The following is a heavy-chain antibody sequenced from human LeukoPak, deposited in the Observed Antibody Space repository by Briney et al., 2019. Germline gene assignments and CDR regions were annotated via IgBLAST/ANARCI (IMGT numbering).Heavy chain of an antibody. CDR1: GFTFSSHW. Sequence: PGGSLRLSCAASGFTFSSHWMHWVRQAPGKGLVWVARISPDGSSTTYADSVKGRFTISRDNAKNTLYMQMNSLRVEDTGVYYCTRWGQLVPAFDFWGQGTLVTVSS. J-gene: IGHJ4*02. V-gene: IGHV3-74*01. CDR3: TRWGQLVPAFDF. D-gene: IGHD6-6*01. CDR2: ISPDGSST.